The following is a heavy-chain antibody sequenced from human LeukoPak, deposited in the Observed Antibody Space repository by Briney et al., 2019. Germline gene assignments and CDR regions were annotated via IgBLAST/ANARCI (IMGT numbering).Heavy chain of an antibody. CDR3: ARDGITMVRGVIIRWFDP. CDR1: GGSISSSNW. Sequence: SGTLSLTCAVSGGSISSSNWWSWVRQPPGKGLEWIGEIYHSGSTNYNPSLKSRVTISVDKSKNQFSLKLSSVTAADTAVYYCARDGITMVRGVIIRWFDPWGQGTLVTVSS. J-gene: IGHJ5*02. V-gene: IGHV4-4*02. D-gene: IGHD3-10*01. CDR2: IYHSGST.